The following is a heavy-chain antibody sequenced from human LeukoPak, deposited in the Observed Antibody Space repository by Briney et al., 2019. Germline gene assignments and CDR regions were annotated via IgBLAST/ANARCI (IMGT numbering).Heavy chain of an antibody. J-gene: IGHJ3*02. CDR1: GFTFSSYA. V-gene: IGHV3-23*01. CDR2: ISGSGGST. D-gene: IGHD2-2*01. CDR3: AKDGLEVVPAAKFYDAFDI. Sequence: PGGSLRLSCAASGFTFSSYAMSWVRQAPGKGLEWVSAISGSGGSTYYADSVKGRFTISRDNSKNTLYLQMNSLRAEDTAVYYCAKDGLEVVPAAKFYDAFDIWGQGTMVTVSS.